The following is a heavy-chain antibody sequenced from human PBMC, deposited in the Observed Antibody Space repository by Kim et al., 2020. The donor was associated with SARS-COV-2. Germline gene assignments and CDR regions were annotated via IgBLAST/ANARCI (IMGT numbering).Heavy chain of an antibody. D-gene: IGHD6-19*01. CDR2: IIPIFGTA. Sequence: SVKVSCKASGGTFSSYAISWVRQAPGQGLEWMGGIIPIFGTANYAQKFQGRVTITADESTSTAYMELSSLRSEDTAVYYCARGGPVAGIWGLDYWGQGTLVTVSS. CDR1: GGTFSSYA. CDR3: ARGGPVAGIWGLDY. V-gene: IGHV1-69*13. J-gene: IGHJ4*02.